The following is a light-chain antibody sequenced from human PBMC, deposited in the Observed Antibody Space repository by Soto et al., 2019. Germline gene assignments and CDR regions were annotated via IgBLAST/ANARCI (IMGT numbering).Light chain of an antibody. CDR1: QSISSW. CDR2: KAS. J-gene: IGKJ1*01. CDR3: QQYNSYSGT. V-gene: IGKV1-5*03. Sequence: DIKMTQFPSTLSASVGERVTITCRASQSISSWLAWYQQKPGKAPKLLIYKASNLGSGVPSRFSGSGSGTEFTLTISSLQPDDFATYYCQQYNSYSGTFGQGTKVDIK.